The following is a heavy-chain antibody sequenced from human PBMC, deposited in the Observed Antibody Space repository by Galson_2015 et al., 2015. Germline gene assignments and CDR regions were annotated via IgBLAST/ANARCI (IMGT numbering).Heavy chain of an antibody. Sequence: SLRLSCAASGFTFSSYAMSWVRPAPGKGLEWVSAISGSGGSTYYADSVKGRFTISRDNSKNTLYLQMNSLRAEDTAVYYCAKATIVVVPPFSMDVWGKGTTVTVSS. CDR3: AKATIVVVPPFSMDV. D-gene: IGHD2-2*01. CDR1: GFTFSSYA. J-gene: IGHJ6*03. V-gene: IGHV3-23*01. CDR2: ISGSGGST.